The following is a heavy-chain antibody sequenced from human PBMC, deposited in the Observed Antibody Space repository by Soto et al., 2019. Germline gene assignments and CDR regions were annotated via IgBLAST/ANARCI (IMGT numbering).Heavy chain of an antibody. CDR3: ARETHYYDSSGYYPNDY. CDR1: GFTFSSYG. Sequence: LRLSCAASGFTFSSYGMHWVRQAPGKGLEWVAVISYDGSNKYYADSVKGRFTISRDNSKNTLYLQMNSLRAEDTAVYYCARETHYYDSSGYYPNDYWGQGTLVTVSS. D-gene: IGHD3-22*01. J-gene: IGHJ4*02. CDR2: ISYDGSNK. V-gene: IGHV3-30*03.